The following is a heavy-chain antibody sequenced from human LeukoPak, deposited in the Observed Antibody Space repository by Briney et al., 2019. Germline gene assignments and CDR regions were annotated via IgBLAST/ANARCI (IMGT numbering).Heavy chain of an antibody. V-gene: IGHV3-7*05. Sequence: PGGSLRLSCAASGFTFSNYWTSWVRQAPGKGLEWVANIKQDGSETYYVDSMKGRFTISRDNAKNSLYLQMNSLRAEDTAVYYCARDGTTTTMTSEPYWGQGTLVTVSS. CDR1: GFTFSNYW. D-gene: IGHD4-17*01. CDR2: IKQDGSET. CDR3: ARDGTTTTMTSEPY. J-gene: IGHJ4*02.